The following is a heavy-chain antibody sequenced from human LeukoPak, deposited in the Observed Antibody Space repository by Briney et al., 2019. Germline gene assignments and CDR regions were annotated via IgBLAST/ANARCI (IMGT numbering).Heavy chain of an antibody. CDR3: ARGGQGDGYSADEAFDI. D-gene: IGHD5-18*01. CDR1: GDSVSSNSS. CDR2: TYYRSKWYN. J-gene: IGHJ3*02. V-gene: IGHV6-1*01. Sequence: SQTLSLTCAISGDSVSSNSSWNWIRQSPSRGLEWLGRTYYRSKWYNDYVVSVKSRININPDTSKNQFSLQLNSVTPEDTAVYYCARGGQGDGYSADEAFDIWGQGTMVTVS.